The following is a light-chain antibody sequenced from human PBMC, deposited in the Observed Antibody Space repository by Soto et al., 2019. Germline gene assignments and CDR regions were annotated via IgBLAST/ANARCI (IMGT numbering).Light chain of an antibody. CDR1: SSDVGGYNY. CDR2: DVT. Sequence: QSALTQPASVSGSPGQSITLSCTGTSSDVGGYNYVSWYQQHPGKAPKLMIYDVTNRPSGVSNRFSGSKSGNTASLTISGLQAEDEADYYCSSYRSSSTFVVFGGGTKLTVL. J-gene: IGLJ2*01. CDR3: SSYRSSSTFVV. V-gene: IGLV2-14*01.